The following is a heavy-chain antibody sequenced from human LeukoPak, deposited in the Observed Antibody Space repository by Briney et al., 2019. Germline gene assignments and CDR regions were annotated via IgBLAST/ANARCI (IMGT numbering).Heavy chain of an antibody. Sequence: PSETLSFTCAVYGGSFSGYYWSWIRQPPGKGLEWIGEINHSGSTNYNPSLKSRVTISVDTSKNQFSLKLSSVTAADTAVYYCARVYWGTFDYWGQGTLVTVSS. CDR2: INHSGST. J-gene: IGHJ4*02. CDR3: ARVYWGTFDY. V-gene: IGHV4-34*01. CDR1: GGSFSGYY. D-gene: IGHD3-16*01.